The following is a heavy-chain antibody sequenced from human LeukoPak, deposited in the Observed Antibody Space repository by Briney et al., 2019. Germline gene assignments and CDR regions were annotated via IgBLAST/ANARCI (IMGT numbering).Heavy chain of an antibody. Sequence: GGSLRLSCTASGFTFGDYAMSWVRQAPGKGLEWVGFIRSKAYGGTTEYAASVKGRIIISRDDSKSIAYLQMNSLKTEDTAVYYCTSGSSSFGYGMDVWGQGTTVTVSS. D-gene: IGHD6-13*01. J-gene: IGHJ6*02. V-gene: IGHV3-49*04. CDR1: GFTFGDYA. CDR3: TSGSSSFGYGMDV. CDR2: IRSKAYGGTT.